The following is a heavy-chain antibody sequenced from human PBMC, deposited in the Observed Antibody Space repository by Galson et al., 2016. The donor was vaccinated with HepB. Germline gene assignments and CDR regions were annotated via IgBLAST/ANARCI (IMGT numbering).Heavy chain of an antibody. Sequence: SETLSLTCIVSGGSVTNHQYCWGWVRQAPGKGLEWIASFCYTGITYYNPSLRSRLTMDVDTSKFQLSLHLRSVAAADTAVYYCVDYCGGGACPDYWGQGTLVIVSS. D-gene: IGHD2-21*01. J-gene: IGHJ4*02. CDR2: FCYTGIT. V-gene: IGHV4-39*01. CDR3: VDYCGGGACPDY. CDR1: GGSVTNHQYC.